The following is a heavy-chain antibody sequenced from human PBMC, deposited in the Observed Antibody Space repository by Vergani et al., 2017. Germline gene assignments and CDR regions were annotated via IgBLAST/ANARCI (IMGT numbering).Heavy chain of an antibody. CDR1: GFTFSSYA. Sequence: EVQLLESGGGLVQPGGSLRLSCAASGFTFSSYAMSWVRQAPGKGLEWVSAISGSGGSTYYADSVKGRFTISRDNSKNTLYLQMNSLRADATAVYYCAKEGNNWKAVDYWGQGTLVTVSS. J-gene: IGHJ4*02. V-gene: IGHV3-23*01. CDR3: AKEGNNWKAVDY. CDR2: ISGSGGST. D-gene: IGHD1-20*01.